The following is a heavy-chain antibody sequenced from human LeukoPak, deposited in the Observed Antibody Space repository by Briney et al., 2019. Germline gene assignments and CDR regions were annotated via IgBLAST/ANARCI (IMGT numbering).Heavy chain of an antibody. Sequence: SETLSLTCTVSGDSITSYFWSWIRQSPGEGLEWIGDISYSGNTNSNPSLKSRATMSLDTSKNHFSLKLISVTAADTAVYYCARGDDSGAHYPSRFDLWGCGTLVIVSS. D-gene: IGHD3-22*01. CDR2: ISYSGNT. CDR1: GDSITSYF. V-gene: IGHV4-59*01. CDR3: ARGDDSGAHYPSRFDL. J-gene: IGHJ2*01.